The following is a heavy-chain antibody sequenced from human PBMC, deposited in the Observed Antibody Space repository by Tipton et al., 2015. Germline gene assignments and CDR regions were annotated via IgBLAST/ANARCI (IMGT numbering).Heavy chain of an antibody. CDR3: ACQDYDILTRDYQTVDY. CDR2: IQYSGST. CDR1: GDSFNIYY. Sequence: TLSLTCAVYGDSFNIYYWSWIRQPPGKGLEWIGYIQYSGSTNYNPSLKSRVTISVDTSKTQFSLRVRSVTAADTAVYYCACQDYDILTRDYQTVDYWGQGTLVTVSS. J-gene: IGHJ4*02. V-gene: IGHV4-59*08. D-gene: IGHD3-9*01.